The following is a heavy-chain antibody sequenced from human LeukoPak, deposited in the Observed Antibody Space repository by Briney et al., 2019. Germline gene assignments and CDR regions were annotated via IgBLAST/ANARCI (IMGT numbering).Heavy chain of an antibody. CDR3: ATDRGLR. CDR1: GLTFSDYW. CDR2: IKHDGSEK. V-gene: IGHV3-7*03. J-gene: IGHJ6*04. Sequence: GGSLRLSCAASGLTFSDYWTYWVRQAPGKGLEWVANIKHDGSEKYYVDSVKGRFTISRDNAKNSLYLQMNSLRVEDTAVYYCATDRGLRWGKGTTVTVSS.